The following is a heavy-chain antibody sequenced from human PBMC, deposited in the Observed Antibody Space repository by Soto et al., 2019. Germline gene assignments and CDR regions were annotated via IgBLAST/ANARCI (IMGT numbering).Heavy chain of an antibody. CDR3: ARWAMKQWLVDPRSDY. CDR2: ISAYNGNT. Sequence: QVQLVQSGAEVKKPGASVKVSCKASGYTFTSYGISWVRQAPGQGLEWMGWISAYNGNTNYAQKRQGRVTMNTDTSTSTAYMELRRLRSDDTAVYYCARWAMKQWLVDPRSDYRGQGTLVTVSS. CDR1: GYTFTSYG. J-gene: IGHJ4*02. V-gene: IGHV1-18*01. D-gene: IGHD6-19*01.